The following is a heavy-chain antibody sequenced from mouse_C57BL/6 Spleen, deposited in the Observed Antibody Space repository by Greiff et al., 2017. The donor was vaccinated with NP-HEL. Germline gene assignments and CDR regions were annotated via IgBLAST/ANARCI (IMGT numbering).Heavy chain of an antibody. Sequence: VQLQQSGPELVKPGASVKISCKASGYTFTDYYMNWVKQSHGKSLEWIGDINPNNGGTSYNQKFKGKATLTVDKSSSTAYMELRSLTSEDSAVYYCARRYYGRRYWYFDVWGTGTTVTVSS. CDR3: ARRYYGRRYWYFDV. CDR1: GYTFTDYY. J-gene: IGHJ1*03. D-gene: IGHD1-1*01. CDR2: INPNNGGT. V-gene: IGHV1-26*01.